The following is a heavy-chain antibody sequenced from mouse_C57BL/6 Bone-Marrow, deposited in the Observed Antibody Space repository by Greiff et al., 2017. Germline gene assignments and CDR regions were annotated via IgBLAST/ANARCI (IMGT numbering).Heavy chain of an antibody. CDR2: ILPSIGRT. CDR1: DSEVFPIAY. J-gene: IGHJ4*01. D-gene: IGHD1-1*01. Sequence: QVQLQQSGSELRSPGSSVKLSCKDFDSEVFPIAYMSWVRQKPGHGFEWIGGILPSIGRTIYGEKFEDKATLDADTLSNTAYLELNSLTSEDSAIYYCARGEATVVATDYYAMDYWGQGTSVTVSS. CDR3: ARGEATVVATDYYAMDY. V-gene: IGHV15-2*01.